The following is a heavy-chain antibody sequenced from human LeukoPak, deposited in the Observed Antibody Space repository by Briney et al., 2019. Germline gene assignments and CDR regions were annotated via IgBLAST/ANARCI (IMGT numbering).Heavy chain of an antibody. Sequence: GSLRLSCAASGFTFSSYSMNWVRQAPGKGLEWVSSISSSSSYIYYADSVKGRFTISRDNAKNSLYLQMNSLRAEDTAVYYCARETAKCSSTSCYDSGFDYWGQGTLVTVSS. D-gene: IGHD2-2*01. CDR1: GFTFSSYS. V-gene: IGHV3-21*01. J-gene: IGHJ4*02. CDR2: ISSSSSYI. CDR3: ARETAKCSSTSCYDSGFDY.